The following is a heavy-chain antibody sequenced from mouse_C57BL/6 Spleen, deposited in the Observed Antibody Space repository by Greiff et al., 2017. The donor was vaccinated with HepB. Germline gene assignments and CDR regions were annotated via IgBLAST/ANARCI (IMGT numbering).Heavy chain of an antibody. CDR1: GYSITSGYY. J-gene: IGHJ2*01. V-gene: IGHV3-6*01. D-gene: IGHD2-2*01. CDR3: AREGGPMVTTEYYFDY. CDR2: ISYDGSN. Sequence: VQLKESGPGLVKPSQSLSLTCSVTGYSITSGYYWNWIRQFPGNKLEWMGYISYDGSNNYNPSLKNRISITRDTSKNQFFLKLNSVTTEDTATYYCAREGGPMVTTEYYFDYWGQGTTLTVSS.